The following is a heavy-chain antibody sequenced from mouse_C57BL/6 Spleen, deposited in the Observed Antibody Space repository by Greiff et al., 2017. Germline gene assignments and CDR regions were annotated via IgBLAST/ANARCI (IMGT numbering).Heavy chain of an antibody. CDR2: IYPGSGST. V-gene: IGHV1-55*01. Sequence: VQLQQSGAELVKPGASVKMSCKASGYTFTSYWITWVKQRPGQGLEWIGDIYPGSGSTNYNEKFKSKATLTVDTSSSTAYMQLSSLTSEDSAVYYCARRGYYDYDRGFAYWGQGTLVTVSA. D-gene: IGHD2-4*01. CDR1: GYTFTSYW. CDR3: ARRGYYDYDRGFAY. J-gene: IGHJ3*01.